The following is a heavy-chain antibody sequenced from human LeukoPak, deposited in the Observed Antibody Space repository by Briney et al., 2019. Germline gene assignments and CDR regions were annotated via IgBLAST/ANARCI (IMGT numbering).Heavy chain of an antibody. CDR3: ARLASSSWPLYYYYGMDV. V-gene: IGHV1-8*01. Sequence: ASVKISCKASEYTFTSYDINWVRQATGQGLEWMGWMNPNNGNTGYAQKFQGRVTMTRSTSISTAYMELSSLRSEDTVVYYCARLASSSWPLYYYYGMDVWGQGTTVTVSS. CDR2: MNPNNGNT. D-gene: IGHD6-13*01. CDR1: EYTFTSYD. J-gene: IGHJ6*02.